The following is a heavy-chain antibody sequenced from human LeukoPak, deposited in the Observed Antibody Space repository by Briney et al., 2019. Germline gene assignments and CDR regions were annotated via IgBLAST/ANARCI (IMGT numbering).Heavy chain of an antibody. CDR1: GFTFSSYW. J-gene: IGHJ4*02. Sequence: PGGSLRLSCAASGFTFSSYWMSWVRQAPGKGLEWVANIKKDGSEKYYAESVKGRFTMSRDNAKKPLYMEMRSLRTEDTAVYYCARNSDSNWGQGTLVTVSS. V-gene: IGHV3-7*04. CDR2: IKKDGSEK. CDR3: ARNSDSN. D-gene: IGHD1-26*01.